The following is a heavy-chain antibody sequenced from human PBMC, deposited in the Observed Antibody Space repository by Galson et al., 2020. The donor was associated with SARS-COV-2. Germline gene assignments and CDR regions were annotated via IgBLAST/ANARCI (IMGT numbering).Heavy chain of an antibody. CDR3: ASSIAVAVVFDY. CDR2: ISYDGSNK. CDR1: GFTFSSYA. J-gene: IGHJ4*02. V-gene: IGHV3-30*04. Sequence: GGSLRLSCAASGFTFSSYAMHWVRQAPGKGLEWVAVISYDGSNKYYADSVKGRFTISRDNSKNTLYLQMNSLRAEDTAVYYCASSIAVAVVFDYWGQGTLVTVSS. D-gene: IGHD6-19*01.